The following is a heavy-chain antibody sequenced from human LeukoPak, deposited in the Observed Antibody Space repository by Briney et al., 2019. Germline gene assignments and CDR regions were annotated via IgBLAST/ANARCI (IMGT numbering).Heavy chain of an antibody. D-gene: IGHD3-10*01. CDR2: VYYSGTT. V-gene: IGHV4-39*01. CDR1: GDSISLSFYY. J-gene: IGHJ4*02. Sequence: PSETLSLTCSVSGDSISLSFYYWGWIRQPPGKALEWIGSVYYSGTTSYNPSLKSRVTISVDTSKNQFSLKLSSVTAADTAVYYCARLSGSGSYFSSVIYFDYWGQGTLVTVSS. CDR3: ARLSGSGSYFSSVIYFDY.